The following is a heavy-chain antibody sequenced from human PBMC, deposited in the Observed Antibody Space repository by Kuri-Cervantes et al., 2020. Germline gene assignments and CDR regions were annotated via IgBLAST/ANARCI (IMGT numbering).Heavy chain of an antibody. CDR1: GGSFSGYY. Sequence: ESLKISCAVYGGSFSGYYWSWIRQPPGKGLEWIGEINHSGSTNYNPSLKSRVTISVDTSKNQFSLKLSSVTAADTAVYYCARGGRAYCSSTSCRYFDYWGQGTLVTVSS. CDR2: INHSGST. J-gene: IGHJ4*02. CDR3: ARGGRAYCSSTSCRYFDY. D-gene: IGHD2-2*01. V-gene: IGHV4-34*01.